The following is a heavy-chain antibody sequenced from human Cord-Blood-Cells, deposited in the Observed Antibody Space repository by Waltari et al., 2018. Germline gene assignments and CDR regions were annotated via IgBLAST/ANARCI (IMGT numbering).Heavy chain of an antibody. CDR2: IYHSGST. CDR1: GYSISSGSY. Sequence: QVQLQESGPGLVKPSETLSLTCTVSGYSISSGSYWGWIRQPPGKGLEWIGSIYHSGSTYYNPSLKSRVTISVDTSKNQFSLKLSSVTAADTAVYYCARVAVQLSHFDYWGQGTLVTVSS. CDR3: ARVAVQLSHFDY. V-gene: IGHV4-38-2*02. J-gene: IGHJ4*02. D-gene: IGHD5-18*01.